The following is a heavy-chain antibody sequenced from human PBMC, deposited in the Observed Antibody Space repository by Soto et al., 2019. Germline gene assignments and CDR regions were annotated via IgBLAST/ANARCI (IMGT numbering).Heavy chain of an antibody. CDR2: INAVNGNT. J-gene: IGHJ4*02. V-gene: IGHV1-3*01. Sequence: ASVKVSCKASGYTFTSYYMHWVRQAPGQSLEWMGWINAVNGNTKYSQKFQGRVTITRDTSASTAYMELSSLRSEDTAVYCCARELQGLYFFDFWGLGTLVTVSS. CDR1: GYTFTSYY. CDR3: ARELQGLYFFDF. D-gene: IGHD4-4*01.